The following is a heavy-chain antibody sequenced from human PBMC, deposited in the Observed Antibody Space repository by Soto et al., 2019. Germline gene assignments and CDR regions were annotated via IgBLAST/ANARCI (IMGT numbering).Heavy chain of an antibody. J-gene: IGHJ4*02. CDR1: GYTFTSYD. Sequence: XSVKVSCKASGYTFTSYDINWVRQATGQGXXXXXXXXXXSGXXGYXXXXXXXVXXXRXXXIRKAYMELSRLRSEDTAVYYCARDGDSDYWGQGTLVTVS. CDR2: XXXXSGXX. V-gene: IGHV1-8*01. CDR3: ARDGDSDY.